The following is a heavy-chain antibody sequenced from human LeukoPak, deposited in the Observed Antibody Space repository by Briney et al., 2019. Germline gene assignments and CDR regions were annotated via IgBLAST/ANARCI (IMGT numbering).Heavy chain of an antibody. CDR3: ARLRYFDPQYFDY. J-gene: IGHJ4*02. V-gene: IGHV4-59*12. Sequence: SETLSLTCTVSGGSISGYYWSWIRQPPGKGLEWIGYIYYSGSTYYNPSLKSRVTISVDTSKNQFSLKLSSVTAADTAVYYCARLRYFDPQYFDYWGQGTLVTVSS. D-gene: IGHD3-9*01. CDR1: GGSISGYY. CDR2: IYYSGST.